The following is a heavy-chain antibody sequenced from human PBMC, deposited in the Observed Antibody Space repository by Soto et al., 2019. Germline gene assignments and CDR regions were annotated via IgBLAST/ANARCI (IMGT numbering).Heavy chain of an antibody. D-gene: IGHD2-2*01. CDR3: AKDRLPAATTEFFGD. CDR2: ISGSGDTT. J-gene: IGHJ4*02. V-gene: IGHV3-23*01. CDR1: GFTVSSYA. Sequence: PGGSLRLSCAASGFTVSSYAMSWVRQAPGKGLEWVSDISGSGDTTYYADSVKGRFTISRDSSKNTLNLQMNSLRAEDTAVYYCAKDRLPAATTEFFGDWGQGTLVTVS.